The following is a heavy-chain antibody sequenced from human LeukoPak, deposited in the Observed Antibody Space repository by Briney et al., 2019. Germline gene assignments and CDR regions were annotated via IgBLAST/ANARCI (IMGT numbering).Heavy chain of an antibody. D-gene: IGHD3-10*01. CDR2: SSGDGSTT. V-gene: IGHV3-43*02. Sequence: GSLRLSCAASGFVLNDYAMHWVRQVPGKGLEAPGKGLEWVSVSSGDGSTTYYADSVKGRFTISRDNNKKSLYLQMHSLRTEDTALYYCAKDRTYYGSGWTFQKWGQGTLVTVSS. J-gene: IGHJ1*01. CDR1: GFVLNDYA. CDR3: AKDRTYYGSGWTFQK.